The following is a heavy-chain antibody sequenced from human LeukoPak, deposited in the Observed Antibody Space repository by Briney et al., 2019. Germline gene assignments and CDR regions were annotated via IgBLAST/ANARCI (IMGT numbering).Heavy chain of an antibody. J-gene: IGHJ6*02. CDR1: GFTFSAYA. Sequence: PGGSLRLSCAASGFTFSAYAMHWVRQAPGRGLEWVAVISYDGSDKYYADSLKGRFTISRDNSKNTLYLQMNSLRAEDTTVYYCARDVHSYSGSQVYYYYYGMDVWGQGTTVTVSS. CDR2: ISYDGSDK. CDR3: ARDVHSYSGSQVYYYYYGMDV. V-gene: IGHV3-30*04. D-gene: IGHD1-26*01.